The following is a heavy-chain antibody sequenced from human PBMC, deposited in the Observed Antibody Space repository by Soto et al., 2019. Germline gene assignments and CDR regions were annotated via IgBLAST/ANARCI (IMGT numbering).Heavy chain of an antibody. Sequence: KTSETLSLTCAISGDSVSSNSAAWNWIRQSPSRGLEWLGRTYYRSKWYNDYAVSVKSRITINPDTSKNQFSLQLNSVTPEDTAVYYCARDQVDSSGWYGGEGGALYYYGMDVWGQGTTVTVSS. V-gene: IGHV6-1*01. CDR3: ARDQVDSSGWYGGEGGALYYYGMDV. CDR1: GDSVSSNSAA. CDR2: TYYRSKWYN. D-gene: IGHD6-19*01. J-gene: IGHJ6*02.